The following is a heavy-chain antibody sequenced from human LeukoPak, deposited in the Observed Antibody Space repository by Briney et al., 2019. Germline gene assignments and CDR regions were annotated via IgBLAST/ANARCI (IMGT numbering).Heavy chain of an antibody. D-gene: IGHD6-19*01. J-gene: IGHJ1*01. V-gene: IGHV1-2*04. CDR1: GYTFTGYY. CDR2: INPNSGGT. Sequence: ASVKVSCKASGYTFTGYYMHWVRQAPGQGLEWMGWINPNSGGTNYAQKFQGWVTMTRDTSISTAYMELSRLRSDDTAVYYCAISRYSSGWEVGYFQHWGQGTLVTVSS. CDR3: AISRYSSGWEVGYFQH.